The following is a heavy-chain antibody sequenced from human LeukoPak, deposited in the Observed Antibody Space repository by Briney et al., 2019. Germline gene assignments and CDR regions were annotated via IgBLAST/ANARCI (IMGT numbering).Heavy chain of an antibody. CDR3: ARRRRLAAVGTDAFDI. CDR1: GGSISSYY. J-gene: IGHJ3*02. CDR2: VYYSGST. V-gene: IGHV4-59*08. Sequence: PSETLSLTCTVSGGSISSYYWSWIRQPPGKGLEWIGFVYYSGSTNYNPSLESRVTISVDTSKTQFSLKLRSVTAADTAVYYCARRRRLAAVGTDAFDIWGQGTVVTVSS. D-gene: IGHD6-13*01.